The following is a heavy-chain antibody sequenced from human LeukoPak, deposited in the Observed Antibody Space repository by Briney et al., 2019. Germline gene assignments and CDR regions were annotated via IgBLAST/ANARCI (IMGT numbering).Heavy chain of an antibody. CDR2: IIPIFGTA. V-gene: IGHV1-69*01. CDR3: ARRHSSGWYDLDAFDI. D-gene: IGHD6-19*01. Sequence: SVTVSFKASGGTFTSYAISWVRQAPGQGLEWMGGIIPIFGTANYAQKFQGRVTITADESTSTAYMELSSLRSEDTAVYYCARRHSSGWYDLDAFDIWGQGTMVTVSS. CDR1: GGTFTSYA. J-gene: IGHJ3*02.